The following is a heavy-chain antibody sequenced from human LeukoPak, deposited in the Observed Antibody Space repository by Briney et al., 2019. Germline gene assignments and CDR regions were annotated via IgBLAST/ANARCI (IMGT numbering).Heavy chain of an antibody. CDR3: AKRGAEVGATVAPGDY. CDR2: IRYDGTNK. D-gene: IGHD1-26*01. CDR1: GFTFRSYG. Sequence: GGSLRLSCAASGFTFRSYGMHWVRQAPGKGLEWVAIIRYDGTNKYYADSVKGRFTISRDNSKNTLYLQMNSLRAEDTAVYYCAKRGAEVGATVAPGDYWGQGTLVTVSS. V-gene: IGHV3-30*02. J-gene: IGHJ4*02.